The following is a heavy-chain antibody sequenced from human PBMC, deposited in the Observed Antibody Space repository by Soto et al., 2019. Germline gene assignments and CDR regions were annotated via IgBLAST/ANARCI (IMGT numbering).Heavy chain of an antibody. J-gene: IGHJ6*02. Sequence: SGTTREPTETLTLTCTVSGFSLSNARMGVSWIRQPPGKALEWLAHIFSNDEKSYSTSLKSRLTISKDTSKSQVVLTMTNMDPVDTATYYCARVSDDYYGMDVWGQGTTVTVSS. CDR2: IFSNDEK. CDR1: GFSLSNARMG. V-gene: IGHV2-26*01. D-gene: IGHD2-21*01. CDR3: ARVSDDYYGMDV.